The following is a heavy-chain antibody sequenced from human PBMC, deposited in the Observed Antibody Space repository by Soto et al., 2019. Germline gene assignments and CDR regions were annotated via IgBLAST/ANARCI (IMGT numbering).Heavy chain of an antibody. V-gene: IGHV4-30-4*01. CDR3: ARASRGLVKSFHY. J-gene: IGHJ4*02. D-gene: IGHD3-22*01. CDR2: IYYSGST. Sequence: SETLSLTCTVSGGSISSGDYYWSWIRQPPGKGLEWIGYIYYSGSTYYNPSLKSRVTISVDTSKNQFSLRLSSVTDADTAVYYCARASRGLVKSFHYRGQGTLVTVSX. CDR1: GGSISSGDYY.